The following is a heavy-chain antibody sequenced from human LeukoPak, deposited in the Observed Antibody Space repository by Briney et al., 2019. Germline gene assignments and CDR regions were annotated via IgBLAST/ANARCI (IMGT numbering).Heavy chain of an antibody. Sequence: GGSLRLSCAASGFIVSGDFMSWVRHAPGQGLVWVSRIKGDGISTNYADSVKGRFTISRDIAKNALYLQMNSLRAEDTGVYYCAKDHYWSIDYWGRGTLVTVSS. CDR1: GFIVSGDF. V-gene: IGHV3-74*01. CDR2: IKGDGIST. CDR3: AKDHYWSIDY. J-gene: IGHJ4*02. D-gene: IGHD3-3*01.